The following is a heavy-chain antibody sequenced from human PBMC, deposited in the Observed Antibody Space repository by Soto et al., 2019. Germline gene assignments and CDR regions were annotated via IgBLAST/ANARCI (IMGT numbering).Heavy chain of an antibody. CDR1: GGSISSYY. CDR2: IYYSGST. V-gene: IGHV4-59*01. CDR3: ARGGIAARYYYGMDV. Sequence: NPSETLSLTCTVSGGSISSYYWSWIRQPPGKGLEWIGYIYYSGSTNYNPSLKSRVTISVDTSKNQFSLKLSSVTAADTAVYYCARGGIAARYYYGMDVWGQGTTVTVSS. D-gene: IGHD6-6*01. J-gene: IGHJ6*02.